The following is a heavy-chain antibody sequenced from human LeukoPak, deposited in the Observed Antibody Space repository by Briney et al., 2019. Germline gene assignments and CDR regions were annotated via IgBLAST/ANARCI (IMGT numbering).Heavy chain of an antibody. V-gene: IGHV3-23*01. Sequence: GGSLRLSCSASGFTFSSYAMSWVRQAPGKGLEWVSAISGSGGSTYYADSVKGRFTISRDNSKNTLSLQMNSLRAEDTAVYYCAKGDYGEPYGDYFDYWGQGTLVTVSS. J-gene: IGHJ4*02. CDR2: ISGSGGST. CDR3: AKGDYGEPYGDYFDY. D-gene: IGHD4-17*01. CDR1: GFTFSSYA.